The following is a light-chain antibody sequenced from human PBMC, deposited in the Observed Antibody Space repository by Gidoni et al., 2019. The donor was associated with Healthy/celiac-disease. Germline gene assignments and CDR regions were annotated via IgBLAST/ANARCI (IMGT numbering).Light chain of an antibody. V-gene: IGLV3-1*01. CDR2: QDS. Sequence: SYALTQPPSVSVSPGQTASITCSGDKFGDKYACLYQQKPGQSLVLDIYQDSKRASGIPERFSGSNSGNTATLTLSGTQAMDEAYYYCQAWDSSNVVFGGGTKLTVL. CDR1: KFGDKY. CDR3: QAWDSSNVV. J-gene: IGLJ2*01.